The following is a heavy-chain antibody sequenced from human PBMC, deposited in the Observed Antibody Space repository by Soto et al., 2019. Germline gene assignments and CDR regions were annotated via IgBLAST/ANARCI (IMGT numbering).Heavy chain of an antibody. CDR3: VAEDWFDP. Sequence: PSETLCLTCAVYGGSFSGYYWSWIRQPPGKGLEWIGEINHSGSTNYNPSLKSRVTISVDTSKNQFSLKLSSVTAADTAVYYCVAEDWFDPWGQGTLVTVSS. V-gene: IGHV4-34*01. CDR2: INHSGST. J-gene: IGHJ5*02. CDR1: GGSFSGYY.